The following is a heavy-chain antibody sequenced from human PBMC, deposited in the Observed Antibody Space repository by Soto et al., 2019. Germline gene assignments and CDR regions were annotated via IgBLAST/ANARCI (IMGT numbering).Heavy chain of an antibody. V-gene: IGHV4-30-4*01. Sequence: SETLSLTCTVSGGSISSDDYYWSWIRQAPGRGLEWIGYIHSSGSIYYNPSLKSRATMSIDTAGNQFSPKVSSVTVADTAVYYCARDLDGLHDDTSGPFPRPGWGQGTLVTVSS. CDR1: GGSISSDDYY. CDR2: IHSSGSI. CDR3: ARDLDGLHDDTSGPFPRPG. J-gene: IGHJ1*01. D-gene: IGHD3-22*01.